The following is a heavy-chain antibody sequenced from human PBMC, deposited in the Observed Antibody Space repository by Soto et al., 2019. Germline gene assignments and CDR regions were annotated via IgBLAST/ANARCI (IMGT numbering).Heavy chain of an antibody. CDR3: ARASRITIFGVAKGWFDP. J-gene: IGHJ5*02. D-gene: IGHD3-3*01. V-gene: IGHV4-34*01. Sequence: SETLSLTCAVYGGSFSGYYWSWIRQPPGKGLEWIGEINHSGSTNYNPSLKSRVTISVDTSKNQFSLKLSSMTAADTAVYYCARASRITIFGVAKGWFDPWGQGTLVTVSS. CDR1: GGSFSGYY. CDR2: INHSGST.